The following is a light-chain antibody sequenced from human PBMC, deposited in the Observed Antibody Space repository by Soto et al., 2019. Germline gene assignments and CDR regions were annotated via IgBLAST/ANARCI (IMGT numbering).Light chain of an antibody. V-gene: IGKV1-33*01. CDR3: QQYDNIPPT. J-gene: IGKJ3*01. Sequence: DIQMTQSPSSLSASVGDRVTITCQASQDISNYLNWYQQKPGKAPKLLIYDASNLETGVPSRFSGSGSGTDFTFTISSLQPEDIATYYCQQYDNIPPTFGPGTKGDIK. CDR1: QDISNY. CDR2: DAS.